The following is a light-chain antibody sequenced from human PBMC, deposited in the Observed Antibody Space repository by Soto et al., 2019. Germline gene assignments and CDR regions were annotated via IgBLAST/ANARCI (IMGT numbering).Light chain of an antibody. V-gene: IGKV1-5*03. J-gene: IGKJ2*01. Sequence: DIQMTQSPSTLSASVGDSVTITCRASQSFSNFLAWFQQKPGKAPKLLIFKTSSLQSGVPSRFSGSGSGTEFTLTISSLQPGDFATYYCHQYYSYPLTFGQGTKLEI. CDR1: QSFSNF. CDR2: KTS. CDR3: HQYYSYPLT.